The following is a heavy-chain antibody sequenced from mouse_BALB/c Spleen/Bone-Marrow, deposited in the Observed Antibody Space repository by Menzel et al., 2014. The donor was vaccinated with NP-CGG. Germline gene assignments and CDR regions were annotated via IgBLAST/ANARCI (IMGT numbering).Heavy chain of an antibody. J-gene: IGHJ4*01. D-gene: IGHD2-1*01. CDR3: ARGLYGNYGE. CDR2: ILPGSGRA. Sequence: QVQLQQSGAELMKSGASVKISCKATGYIFSSYWIEWIKQRPGRGLEWIGEILPGSGRANYNENFKGKATFIADTSSNTAYMQLSSLTSEDSAVYYCARGLYGNYGEWGQGASVTVSS. V-gene: IGHV1-9*01. CDR1: GYIFSSYW.